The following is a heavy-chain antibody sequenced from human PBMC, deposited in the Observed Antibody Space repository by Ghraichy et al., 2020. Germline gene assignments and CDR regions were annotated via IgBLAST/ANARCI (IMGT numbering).Heavy chain of an antibody. D-gene: IGHD2-15*01. CDR3: VKGVRWELPFDF. Sequence: GGSLRLSCAASGFTFSSYAMSWVRQAPGKGLEWVSAISGTNGNKYYADSVRGRFTVSRDNSKNTLYLQMSSLRAEDTAVYYCVKGVRWELPFDFWGQGTLVTVSS. CDR1: GFTFSSYA. V-gene: IGHV3-23*01. J-gene: IGHJ4*02. CDR2: ISGTNGNK.